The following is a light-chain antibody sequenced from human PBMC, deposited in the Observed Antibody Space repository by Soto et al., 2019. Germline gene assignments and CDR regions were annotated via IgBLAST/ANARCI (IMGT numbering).Light chain of an antibody. CDR1: SGHSSYI. V-gene: IGLV4-60*02. CDR2: LEGSGSY. CDR3: ETWDINTHVV. J-gene: IGLJ2*01. Sequence: QLVLTPSSSASASLGSSVKLTCTLSSGHSSYIIAWHQQQPGKAPRYLMKLEGSGSYNKGSGVPDRFSGSSSGADRYLTISNLQFEDEADYYCETWDINTHVVFGGGTKLTVL.